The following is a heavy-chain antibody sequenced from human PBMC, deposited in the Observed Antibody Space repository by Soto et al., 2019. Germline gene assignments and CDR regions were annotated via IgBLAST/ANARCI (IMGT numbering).Heavy chain of an antibody. V-gene: IGHV1-18*01. CDR3: ARAGQYYAASGYAD. D-gene: IGHD3-22*01. Sequence: QVKLVQSETEVKKPGASIKVSCKASGYSFATSGMTWVRQAPGQGLEWMGWISVYNGNTNYDQNFQDRVTMTTDTPTNSAYLEVRNLRSDDTAVYYCARAGQYYAASGYADWGQVTLVTVSS. CDR1: GYSFATSG. CDR2: ISVYNGNT. J-gene: IGHJ4*02.